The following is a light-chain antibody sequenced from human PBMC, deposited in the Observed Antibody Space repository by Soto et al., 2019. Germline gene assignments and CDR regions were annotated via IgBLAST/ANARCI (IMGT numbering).Light chain of an antibody. J-gene: IGLJ7*01. CDR3: LLSDPGARAV. CDR1: TGAVTSGHY. CDR2: DTN. Sequence: QTVVTQEPSLTVSPGGTVTLTCGSSTGAVTSGHYPYWFQQKPGQAPRTLIYDTNNKHSWTPARFSASLLGGKAALTLSGAQPEDEAEYCCLLSDPGARAVFGGGTQLTVL. V-gene: IGLV7-46*01.